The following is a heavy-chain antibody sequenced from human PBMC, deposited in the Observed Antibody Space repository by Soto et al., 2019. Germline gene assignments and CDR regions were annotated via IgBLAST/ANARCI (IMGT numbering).Heavy chain of an antibody. CDR2: ISGSSSTI. Sequence: GGSLRLSCAASGFTFSGYSMNWARQAPGKGLEWVSYISGSSSTIYYADSVKGRVTISRDNAKNSLYLQMNSLRDEAPAVYYCARYDSSGYYYVVSDYWGQGT. J-gene: IGHJ4*02. D-gene: IGHD3-22*01. CDR3: ARYDSSGYYYVVSDY. V-gene: IGHV3-48*02. CDR1: GFTFSGYS.